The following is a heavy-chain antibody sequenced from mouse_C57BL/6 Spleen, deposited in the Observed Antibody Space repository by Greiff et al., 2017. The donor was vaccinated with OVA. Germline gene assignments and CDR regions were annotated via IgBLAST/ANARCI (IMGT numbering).Heavy chain of an antibody. J-gene: IGHJ2*01. V-gene: IGHV5-17*01. D-gene: IGHD2-4*01. CDR3: ARSPIYYDYLDY. Sequence: EVMLVESGGGLVKPGGSLKLSCAASGFTFSDYGMHWVRQAPEKGLEWVAYISSGSSTIYYADTVKGRFTISRDNAKNTLFLQMTSLRSEDTAVYYCARSPIYYDYLDYWGQGTTLTVSS. CDR2: ISSGSSTI. CDR1: GFTFSDYG.